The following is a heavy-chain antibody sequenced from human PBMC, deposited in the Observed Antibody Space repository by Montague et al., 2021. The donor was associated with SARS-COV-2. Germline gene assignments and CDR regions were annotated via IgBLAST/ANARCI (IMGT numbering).Heavy chain of an antibody. CDR3: ARTTALAASADGLDV. J-gene: IGHJ3*01. V-gene: IGHV6-1*01. D-gene: IGHD1-1*01. CDR2: TYYRSKWFN. Sequence: CAISGDSVSSNRASWNWIRQSPSRGLEWLGRTYYRSKWFNDYSVSVSSRITIDPDTSKYVFSLHLRSVTPEDTAVYFCARTTALAASADGLDVWGPGTLISVSS. CDR1: GDSVSSNRAS.